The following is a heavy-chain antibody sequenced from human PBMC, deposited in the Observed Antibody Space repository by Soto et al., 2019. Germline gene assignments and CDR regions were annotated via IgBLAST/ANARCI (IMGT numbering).Heavy chain of an antibody. J-gene: IGHJ4*02. CDR2: IIPILGIA. CDR3: ARVWGYAFDY. V-gene: IGHV1-69*02. D-gene: IGHD3-16*01. CDR1: GGTFSSYT. Sequence: SVKVSCKASGGTFSSYTISWVRQAPGQGLEWTGRIIPILGIANYAQKFQGRVTITADKSTSTVYMELSSLRSEDTAVYYCARVWGYAFDYWGQGTLVTVSS.